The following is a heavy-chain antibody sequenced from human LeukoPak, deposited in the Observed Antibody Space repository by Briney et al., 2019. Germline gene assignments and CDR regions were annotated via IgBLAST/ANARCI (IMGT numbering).Heavy chain of an antibody. J-gene: IGHJ6*04. CDR2: INHSGST. V-gene: IGHV4-34*01. CDR3: ARTVTSPRRYYYGMDV. CDR1: GGSFSGYY. Sequence: SETLSLTCAVYGGSFSGYYWSWIRQPPGKGLEWIGEINHSGSTNYNPSLKSRVTISVDTSKNQFSLKLGSVTAADTAVYYCARTVTSPRRYYYGMDVWGKGTTVTVSS. D-gene: IGHD4-17*01.